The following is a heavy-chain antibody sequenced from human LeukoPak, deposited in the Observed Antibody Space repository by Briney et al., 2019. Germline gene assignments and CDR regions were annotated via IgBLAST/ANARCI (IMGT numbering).Heavy chain of an antibody. Sequence: PGGSLRLSCAASGFTFSSCGMHWVRQAPGKGLEWVAVIWYDGSNKYYADSVKGRFTISRDNSKNTLYLQMNSLRAEDTAVYYCAREERQGDYFDYWGQGTLVTVSS. J-gene: IGHJ4*02. CDR2: IWYDGSNK. V-gene: IGHV3-33*01. CDR3: AREERQGDYFDY. CDR1: GFTFSSCG. D-gene: IGHD5-24*01.